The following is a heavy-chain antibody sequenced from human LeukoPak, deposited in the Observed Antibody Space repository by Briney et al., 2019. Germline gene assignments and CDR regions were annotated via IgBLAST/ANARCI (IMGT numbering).Heavy chain of an antibody. J-gene: IGHJ1*01. CDR3: ARPYSSGYYSEYFQH. D-gene: IGHD3-22*01. CDR1: GFTFSSYW. Sequence: GSLRLSCAASGFTFSSYWMYWVRQAPGKGLVWVSRINSDGSSTSYADSVKGRFTISRDNAKNTLYLQMNSLRAEDTAVYYCARPYSSGYYSEYFQHWGQGTLVTVSS. V-gene: IGHV3-74*01. CDR2: INSDGSST.